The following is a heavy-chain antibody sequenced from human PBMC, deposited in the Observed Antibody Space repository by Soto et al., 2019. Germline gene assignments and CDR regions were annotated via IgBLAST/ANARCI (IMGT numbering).Heavy chain of an antibody. J-gene: IGHJ3*02. CDR2: ISSNGGST. V-gene: IGHV3-64D*08. Sequence: PGGSLRLSCAASGFTLGTYWMHWVRQAPGKGLEYVSAISSNGGSTYYADSVKGRFTISRDNPKNTLYLQMSSLRAEDTAVYYCVKEGAFDIRGQGTMVTVSS. CDR1: GFTLGTYW. CDR3: VKEGAFDI.